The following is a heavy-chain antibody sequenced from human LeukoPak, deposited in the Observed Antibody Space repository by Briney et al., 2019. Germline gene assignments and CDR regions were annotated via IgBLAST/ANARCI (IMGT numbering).Heavy chain of an antibody. CDR3: ARFPRRDYGGNRVSFNI. J-gene: IGHJ3*02. CDR1: GSSFTSYW. D-gene: IGHD4-23*01. V-gene: IGHV5-51*01. Sequence: GASLQISCKGSGSSFTSYWIGWVRQLPGKGLEWMGIIYPGDSDTRYSPSFQGQVTISADKSISTAYLQWSSLKASDTAMYYCARFPRRDYGGNRVSFNIWGQGTMVTVSS. CDR2: IYPGDSDT.